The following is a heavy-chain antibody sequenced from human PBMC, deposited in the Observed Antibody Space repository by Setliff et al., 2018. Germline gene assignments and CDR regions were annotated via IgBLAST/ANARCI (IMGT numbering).Heavy chain of an antibody. J-gene: IGHJ4*02. CDR1: GGSISSGGYY. CDR2: IYYSGSTS. Sequence: SETLSLTCTVSGGSISSGGYYWSWIRQHPGKGLEWIGYIYYSGSTSYSHPFLKRLVTISVNTSKNLFSLKLSSVTAADTTVYYCARGRAEHLDHWGQGTLVTVSS. V-gene: IGHV4-31*01. CDR3: ARGRAEHLDH.